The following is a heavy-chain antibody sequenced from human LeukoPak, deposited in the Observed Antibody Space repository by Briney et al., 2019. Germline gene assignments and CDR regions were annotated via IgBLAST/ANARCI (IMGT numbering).Heavy chain of an antibody. CDR2: IRYDGSNK. CDR3: AKDYDFWSGPDAFDI. CDR1: GFTFSSYG. Sequence: PGGSLRLSCAASGFTFSSYGMHWVRQAPGKGLEWVAFIRYDGSNKYYAGSVKGRFTISRDNSKNTLYLQMNSLRAEDTAVYYCAKDYDFWSGPDAFDIWGQGTMVTVSS. J-gene: IGHJ3*02. D-gene: IGHD3-3*01. V-gene: IGHV3-30*02.